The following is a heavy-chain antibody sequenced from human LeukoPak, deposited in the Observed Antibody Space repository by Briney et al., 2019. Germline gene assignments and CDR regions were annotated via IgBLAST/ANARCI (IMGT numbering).Heavy chain of an antibody. CDR2: IYYSGST. D-gene: IGHD6-19*01. J-gene: IGHJ3*02. Sequence: SETLSLTCTVSGGSISSYYWSWIRQPPGKGLEWIGYIYYSGSTNYNPSLKSRVTISVDTSKNQFSLKLSSVTAADTAVYYCAMTGSSGWWPADDAFDIWGQGTMVTVSS. CDR1: GGSISSYY. V-gene: IGHV4-59*01. CDR3: AMTGSSGWWPADDAFDI.